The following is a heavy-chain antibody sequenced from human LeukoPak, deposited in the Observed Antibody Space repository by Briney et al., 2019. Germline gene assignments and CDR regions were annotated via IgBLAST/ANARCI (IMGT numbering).Heavy chain of an antibody. J-gene: IGHJ5*02. CDR2: LYTNGST. CDR1: GDSISSYY. V-gene: IGHV4-4*07. Sequence: SETLSLTCTDSGDSISSYYWSWIRQPAGKGLEWIGRLYTNGSTDYNPSLKSRVTMSVDTSRNQFSLKLSFMTAADTALYYCARDLYYSQTGNWFDPWGQGTLVTVSS. CDR3: ARDLYYSQTGNWFDP. D-gene: IGHD4-11*01.